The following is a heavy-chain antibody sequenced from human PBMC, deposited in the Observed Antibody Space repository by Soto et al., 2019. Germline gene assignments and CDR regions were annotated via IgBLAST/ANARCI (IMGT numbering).Heavy chain of an antibody. CDR2: IRSKANSYAT. CDR3: THYYGSGSYYGALVI. D-gene: IGHD3-10*01. CDR1: GFTFSGSA. Sequence: SLRLSCAASGFTFSGSAMHWVRQASGKGLEWVGRIRSKANSYATAYAASVKGRFTISRDDSKNTAYLQMNSLKTEDTAVYYCTHYYGSGSYYGALVIWGQGTMVT. V-gene: IGHV3-73*01. J-gene: IGHJ3*02.